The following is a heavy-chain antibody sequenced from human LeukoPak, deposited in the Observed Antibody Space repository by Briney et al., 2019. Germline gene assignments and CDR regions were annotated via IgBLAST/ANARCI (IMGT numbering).Heavy chain of an antibody. D-gene: IGHD5-18*01. V-gene: IGHV3-23*01. CDR3: ARNKKGDRYTYGHDY. CDR2: ISGSGDST. Sequence: GGSLRLSCAASGFTFSSYVMNWVRQAPGKGLEWVSGISGSGDSTYYADSVKGRFTISRDNARNSLYLQMNSLRAEDTAVYYCARNKKGDRYTYGHDYWGQGTLVTVSS. J-gene: IGHJ4*02. CDR1: GFTFSSYV.